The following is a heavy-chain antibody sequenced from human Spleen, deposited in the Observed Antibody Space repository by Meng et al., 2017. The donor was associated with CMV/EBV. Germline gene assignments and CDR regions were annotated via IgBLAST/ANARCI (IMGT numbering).Heavy chain of an antibody. Sequence: GESLKISCTASGFTFSSYGMHWVRQAPGKGLEWVTFVGFDGSNKYYADSGKGRFTISRENSKSTLYLRMNSLRGEDTAVYCCWMGSYDSEASLDYWGQGTLVTAPQ. CDR3: WMGSYDSEASLDY. V-gene: IGHV3-30*02. CDR2: VGFDGSNK. D-gene: IGHD3-10*01. CDR1: GFTFSSYG. J-gene: IGHJ4*02.